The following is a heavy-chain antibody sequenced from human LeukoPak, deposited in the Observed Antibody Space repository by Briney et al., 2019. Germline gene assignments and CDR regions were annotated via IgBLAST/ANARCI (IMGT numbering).Heavy chain of an antibody. J-gene: IGHJ4*02. CDR3: GRDYLPSRYHSPGGNVGYFDY. CDR2: IIPIFGTA. Sequence: ASVKVSCKASGGTFGSYAISWVRQAPGQGLEWMGGIIPIFGTANYAQKFQGRVTMTRDTSISTAYMELRRLRSDDTAVYYCGRDYLPSRYHSPGGNVGYFDYWGQGTLVTVSS. V-gene: IGHV1-69*05. CDR1: GGTFGSYA. D-gene: IGHD3-16*01.